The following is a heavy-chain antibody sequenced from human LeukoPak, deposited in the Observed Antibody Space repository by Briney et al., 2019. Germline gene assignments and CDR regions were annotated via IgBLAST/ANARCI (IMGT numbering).Heavy chain of an antibody. CDR2: IYHSGST. V-gene: IGHV4-38-2*01. CDR3: ARSIAVVGTFYFDY. D-gene: IGHD6-19*01. CDR1: GYSISSGYY. Sequence: PSGTLSLTCAVSGYSISSGYYWVWIWQPPGKGLEWTGTIYHSGSTYYNPSLKSRVTISVDTSKNQFSLKLSSVTAADTAVYYCARSIAVVGTFYFDYWGQGTLVTVSS. J-gene: IGHJ4*02.